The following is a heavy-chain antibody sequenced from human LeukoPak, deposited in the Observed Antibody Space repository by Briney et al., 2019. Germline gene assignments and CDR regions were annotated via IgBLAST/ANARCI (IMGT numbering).Heavy chain of an antibody. Sequence: PGGSLRLSCAASGFTFSSYSMNWVRQAPGKGLEWVSYISSSSSTIYYADSVKGRFTISRDNAKNSLYLQMNSLRAEDTAVYYCARGVGWCNYWGQGTLVTVSS. V-gene: IGHV3-48*01. CDR3: ARGVGWCNY. D-gene: IGHD4/OR15-4a*01. CDR2: ISSSSSTI. CDR1: GFTFSSYS. J-gene: IGHJ4*02.